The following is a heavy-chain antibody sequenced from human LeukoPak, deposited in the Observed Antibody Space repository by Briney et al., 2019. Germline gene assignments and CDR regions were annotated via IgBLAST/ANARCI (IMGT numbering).Heavy chain of an antibody. J-gene: IGHJ4*02. D-gene: IGHD4-17*01. CDR1: GFTFSDNY. V-gene: IGHV3-11*04. CDR2: ISGNGRDI. CDR3: ARATGGDYHFDY. Sequence: TGGSLRLSCAASGFTFSDNYMTWVRQAPGRGLEWLSYISGNGRDIQYADSVKGRFTISRDNAKNLLSLQMDSLRAEDTAVYYCARATGGDYHFDYWGQGTLVTVSS.